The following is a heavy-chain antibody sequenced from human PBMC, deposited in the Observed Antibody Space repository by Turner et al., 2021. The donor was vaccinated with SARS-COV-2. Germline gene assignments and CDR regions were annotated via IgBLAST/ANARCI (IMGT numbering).Heavy chain of an antibody. CDR2: VSYGGKS. CDR3: ARHEFAGDDYYDSSGYWHFDY. Sequence: QLQLLESGPGEEKPSERLSRTCTVSGGSIDTIPYNWAWIRHYPGKELEWIGGVSYGGKSYHNPSLKSQVTMSVDRSKNQFSLNLSSVTAADTALYYCARHEFAGDDYYDSSGYWHFDYWGQGTVVTVSS. J-gene: IGHJ4*02. D-gene: IGHD3-22*01. CDR1: GGSIDTIPYN. V-gene: IGHV4-39*01.